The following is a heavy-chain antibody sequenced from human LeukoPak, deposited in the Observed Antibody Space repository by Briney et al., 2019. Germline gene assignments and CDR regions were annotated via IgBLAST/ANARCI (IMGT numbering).Heavy chain of an antibody. CDR1: GYSFTTYW. CDR3: VRQRGSSGTINHFDP. D-gene: IGHD3-10*01. V-gene: IGHV5-51*01. J-gene: IGHJ5*02. CDR2: IYPDDSDS. Sequence: GESLKISCETSGYSFTTYWIGWVRQMPGTGLEWVGAIYPDDSDSRYSPSFQGQVVISADRSIRTAYLQWNSLKTSDTAMYYCVRQRGSSGTINHFDPWGQGTLVAVSS.